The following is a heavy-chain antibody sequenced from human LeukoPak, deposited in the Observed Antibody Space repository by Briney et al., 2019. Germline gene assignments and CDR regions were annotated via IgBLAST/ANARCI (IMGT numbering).Heavy chain of an antibody. CDR3: ASDKMDDPSCHYFL. D-gene: IGHD3-22*01. CDR1: GFTISSYS. J-gene: IGHJ4*02. V-gene: IGHV3-23*01. Sequence: GGSLRLSCAASGFTISSYSINWVRQTPGKGLELVSTIARNADSPADTDAVRGQFIVTRNNSRNTFNLHMGLLRAKAKAVDYCASDKMDDPSCHYFLGGRGTLVIVSP. CDR2: IARNADSP.